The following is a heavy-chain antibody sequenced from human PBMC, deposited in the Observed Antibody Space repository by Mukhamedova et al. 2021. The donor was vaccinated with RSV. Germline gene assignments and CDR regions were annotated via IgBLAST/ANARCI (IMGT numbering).Heavy chain of an antibody. CDR3: ARESYDSSGYFY. V-gene: IGHV3-74*01. D-gene: IGHD3-22*01. J-gene: IGHJ4*02. Sequence: VSRINSDGSSTSYADPVKGRFTISRDNAKNTLYLQMNSPRAEDTAVYYCARESYDSSGYFYWGQGTLVTVSS. CDR2: INSDGSST.